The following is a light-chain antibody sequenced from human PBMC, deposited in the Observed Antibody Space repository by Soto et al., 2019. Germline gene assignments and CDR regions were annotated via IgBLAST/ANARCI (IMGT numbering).Light chain of an antibody. Sequence: ELVLTQSPGTLSLSPGARATLSCRASQSVSSSYLAWYQQQPGQAPRLIIYGASSRATGIPDRFSGSGSGTDLTINISRLEPEDVEVYYCQQYGSSSWTFGQGTKVDIK. CDR1: QSVSSSY. CDR2: GAS. V-gene: IGKV3-20*01. J-gene: IGKJ1*01. CDR3: QQYGSSSWT.